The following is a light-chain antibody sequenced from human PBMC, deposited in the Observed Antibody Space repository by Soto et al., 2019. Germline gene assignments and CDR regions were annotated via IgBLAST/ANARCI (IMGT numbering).Light chain of an antibody. V-gene: IGLV2-11*01. CDR3: CSYASSSML. J-gene: IGLJ2*01. Sequence: QSALTQPRSVSGSPGQSVTISCTGTSSDVGGYNYVSWYQQHPGKAPKLVIYDVSKRPSGVPDRFSGSKSGNTASLTVSGLQAEDEADYSCCSYASSSMLFGGGTKLTVL. CDR2: DVS. CDR1: SSDVGGYNY.